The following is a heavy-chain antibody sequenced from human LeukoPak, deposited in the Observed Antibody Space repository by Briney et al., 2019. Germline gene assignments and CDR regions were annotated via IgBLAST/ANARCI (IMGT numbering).Heavy chain of an antibody. CDR3: ARHFAYSSSSYFDY. CDR2: VYYTGST. J-gene: IGHJ4*02. V-gene: IGHV4-59*08. D-gene: IGHD6-6*01. CDR1: GGSVGSYY. Sequence: PSETLSLTCSVSGGSVGSYYWSWIRQPPGKGLEWIGYVYYTGSTNYNPSLKSRVTMFEDKSKNQFSLRLYSVTVADTAVYYCARHFAYSSSSYFDYWGQGSLVTVSS.